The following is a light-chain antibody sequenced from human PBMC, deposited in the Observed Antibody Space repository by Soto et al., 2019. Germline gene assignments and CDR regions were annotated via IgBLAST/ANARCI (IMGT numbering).Light chain of an antibody. J-gene: IGKJ1*01. Sequence: EIVWTQSPGTLSLSPGERATLSCRASQSVSSSYLAWYQQKPGQAPRLLIYGASSRATGIPDRFSGSGSGTDFTLNISRLEPEDFAVYYCQQYGSSPTFGQGTKVEIK. CDR3: QQYGSSPT. CDR1: QSVSSSY. CDR2: GAS. V-gene: IGKV3-20*01.